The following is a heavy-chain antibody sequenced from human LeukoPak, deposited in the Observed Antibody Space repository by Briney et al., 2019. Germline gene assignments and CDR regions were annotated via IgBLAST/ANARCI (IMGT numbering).Heavy chain of an antibody. D-gene: IGHD3-10*01. Sequence: PSETLSLTCTVSGGSISSSSYYWGWIRQPPGKGLGWIGSIYYSGSTYYNPSLKSRVTISVDTSKNQFSLKLSSVTAADTAVYYCARDWLGSGAFSPFDPWGQGTLVTVSS. CDR2: IYYSGST. CDR1: GGSISSSSYY. J-gene: IGHJ5*02. CDR3: ARDWLGSGAFSPFDP. V-gene: IGHV4-39*07.